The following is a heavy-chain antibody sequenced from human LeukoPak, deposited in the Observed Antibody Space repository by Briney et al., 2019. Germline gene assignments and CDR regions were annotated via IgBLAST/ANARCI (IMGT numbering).Heavy chain of an antibody. V-gene: IGHV1-69*01. CDR1: GGTFSSYA. Sequence: GASVKVSCKASGGTFSSYAISWVRQAPGQGLEWMGGIIPIFGTANYAQKFQGRVTITADESTSTAYMELSSLRSEDTAVYYCATTGEWFYFDYWGQGTLVTVSS. D-gene: IGHD3-3*01. CDR3: ATTGEWFYFDY. CDR2: IIPIFGTA. J-gene: IGHJ4*02.